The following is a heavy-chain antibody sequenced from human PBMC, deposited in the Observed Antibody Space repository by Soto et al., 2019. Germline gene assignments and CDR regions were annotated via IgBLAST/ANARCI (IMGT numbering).Heavy chain of an antibody. Sequence: SETLSLTCTVSGGSINNYYWNWIRQPPGKGLEWIGYVSYSGRTNYNPSLKSRVNMLVDKSKNQFSLNLTSVTAADTAVYYCARDGVAAAGRAGHYYYGMDVWGQGTTVTVS. CDR2: VSYSGRT. D-gene: IGHD6-13*01. CDR1: GGSINNYY. V-gene: IGHV4-59*01. J-gene: IGHJ6*02. CDR3: ARDGVAAAGRAGHYYYGMDV.